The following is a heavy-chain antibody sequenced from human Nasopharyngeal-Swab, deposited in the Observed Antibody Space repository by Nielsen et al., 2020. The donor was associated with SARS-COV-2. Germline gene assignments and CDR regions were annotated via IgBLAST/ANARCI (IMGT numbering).Heavy chain of an antibody. CDR2: IYYSGST. V-gene: IGHV4-39*01. CDR3: ARHIAAPGGDGMDV. CDR1: GGSISSSSYY. J-gene: IGHJ6*02. Sequence: SETLSLTCTVSGGSISSSSYYWGWIRQPPGKGLEWIGSIYYSGSTYYNPSLKSRVTISVDTSKNQFSLKLSSVTAADTAVYYCARHIAAPGGDGMDVWGQGTTVTVSS. D-gene: IGHD6-6*01.